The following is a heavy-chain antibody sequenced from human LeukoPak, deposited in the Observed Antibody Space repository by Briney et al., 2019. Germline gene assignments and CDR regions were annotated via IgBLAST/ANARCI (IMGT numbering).Heavy chain of an antibody. CDR3: ASHGEGKRWSKQYSSGWYYFDY. Sequence: ASVKVSCKASGYTFTSYGIVWVRQAPGQGLEWMGWISAYNGNTNYAQKLQGRVTMTTDTSTSTAYMELRSLRSDDTAVYYCASHGEGKRWSKQYSSGWYYFDYWGQGTLVTVSS. CDR1: GYTFTSYG. V-gene: IGHV1-18*01. J-gene: IGHJ4*02. D-gene: IGHD6-19*01. CDR2: ISAYNGNT.